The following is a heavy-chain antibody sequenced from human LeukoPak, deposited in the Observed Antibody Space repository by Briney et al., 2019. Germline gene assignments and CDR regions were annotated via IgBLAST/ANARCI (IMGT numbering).Heavy chain of an antibody. D-gene: IGHD2-21*02. V-gene: IGHV1-24*01. Sequence: ASVKVSCKVSGSTLTGISMHWVRQAPGKGLEWMGGFDPEDGETIYAQRFQGRVTMTEDTSTDTAYMHLSSLRSEDTAVYYCTAGGGRGVVVTAISPQFDHWGQGTLVTVSS. J-gene: IGHJ4*02. CDR2: FDPEDGET. CDR1: GSTLTGIS. CDR3: TAGGGRGVVVTAISPQFDH.